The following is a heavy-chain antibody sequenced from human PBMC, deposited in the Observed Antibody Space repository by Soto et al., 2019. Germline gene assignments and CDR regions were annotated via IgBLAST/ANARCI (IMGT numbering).Heavy chain of an antibody. D-gene: IGHD3-3*01. V-gene: IGHV3-11*01. CDR1: GFTFSDYY. CDR2: IDSSGTIR. Sequence: PGGSLRLSCAGSGFTFSDYYINWIRQAPGKGLEWISYIDSSGTIRYYADSVRGRFTISRDNARNSVYLQMSSLRAEDTAVYYCATLPISGVFTDVWGQGTTVTVS. J-gene: IGHJ6*02. CDR3: ATLPISGVFTDV.